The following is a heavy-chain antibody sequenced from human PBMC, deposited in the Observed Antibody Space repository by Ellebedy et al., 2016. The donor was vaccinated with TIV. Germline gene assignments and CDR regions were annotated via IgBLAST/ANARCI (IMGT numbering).Heavy chain of an antibody. CDR2: TYYNGTP. J-gene: IGHJ5*02. CDR3: ARGRYHGGGSSAWFDP. CDR1: GDSIATGENA. Sequence: SETLSLXXAVSGDSIATGENAWTWVRQAGGEGLEWIGFTYYNGTPSYNPSLVGRVTISADTFKNQFSLTLTFVTAADTGIDYCARGRYHGGGSSAWFDPWGLGIHVTVSA. V-gene: IGHV4-30-2*01. D-gene: IGHD3-10*01.